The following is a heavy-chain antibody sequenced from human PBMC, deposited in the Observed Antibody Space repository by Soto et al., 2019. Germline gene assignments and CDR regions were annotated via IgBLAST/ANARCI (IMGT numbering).Heavy chain of an antibody. Sequence: GGSLRLYSSASGYTFDDYTMHWVRQAPGKGLEWVSLISWDGGSTYYADSVKGRFTISRDNSKNSLYLQMNRLRTEDTALYYCAKDIAGYGMDVWGQGTTVPVSS. CDR2: ISWDGGST. V-gene: IGHV3-43*01. CDR3: AKDIAGYGMDV. D-gene: IGHD3-10*01. J-gene: IGHJ6*02. CDR1: GYTFDDYT.